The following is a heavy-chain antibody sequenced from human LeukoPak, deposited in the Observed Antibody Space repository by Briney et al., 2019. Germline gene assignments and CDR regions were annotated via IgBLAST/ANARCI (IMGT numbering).Heavy chain of an antibody. CDR1: GFTFSSYA. CDR3: AKVLVGLMVLGSHAFDI. CDR2: ISGSGGST. J-gene: IGHJ3*02. Sequence: GGSLRLSCAASGFTFSSYAMSWVRQAPGKGLEWVSAISGSGGSTYYADSVKGRFTISRDNSKNTLYLQMNSLRAEDTAVYYCAKVLVGLMVLGSHAFDIWGQGTMVTVSS. D-gene: IGHD1-26*01. V-gene: IGHV3-23*01.